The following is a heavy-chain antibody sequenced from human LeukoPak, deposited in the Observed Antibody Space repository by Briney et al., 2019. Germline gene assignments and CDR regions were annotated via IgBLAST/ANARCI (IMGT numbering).Heavy chain of an antibody. CDR3: AKDSSYSSSSGLLFDY. CDR2: ISGSGGST. CDR1: GFTFSSYA. J-gene: IGHJ4*02. V-gene: IGHV3-23*01. Sequence: PGGSLRLSCAASGFTFSSYAMSWVRQAPGKGLEWVSAISGSGGSTYYADSVKGRFTISRDNSKNTLFLQMNSLRAEDTAVYYCAKDSSYSSSSGLLFDYWGQGTLVTVSS. D-gene: IGHD6-6*01.